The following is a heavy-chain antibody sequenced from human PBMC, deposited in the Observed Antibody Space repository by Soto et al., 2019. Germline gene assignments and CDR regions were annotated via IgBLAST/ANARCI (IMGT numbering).Heavy chain of an antibody. Sequence: ASVKVSCKASGDTFNSYAISWVRQAPGQGLEWMGGIIAIYGTTNYAQKFQGRVTITADKSTSTAYMEVSSLRSEDTAVYYCERAPADGPTLNWGQGTPVTVSS. D-gene: IGHD3-16*01. V-gene: IGHV1-69*06. CDR3: ERAPADGPTLN. CDR1: GDTFNSYA. CDR2: IIAIYGTT. J-gene: IGHJ4*02.